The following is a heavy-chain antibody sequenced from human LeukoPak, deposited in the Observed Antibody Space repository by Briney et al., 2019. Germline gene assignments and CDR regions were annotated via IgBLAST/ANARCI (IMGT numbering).Heavy chain of an antibody. D-gene: IGHD2/OR15-2a*01. CDR1: GGTFSSYA. CDR2: IIPIFGTA. CDR3: VREGGDDHPSTYNWFDP. J-gene: IGHJ5*02. Sequence: SVKVSCKASGGTFSSYAISWVRQAPGQGLEWMGGIIPIFGTANYAQKFQGRVTITTDESTSTAYMELSSLRSEDTAVYYCVREGGDDHPSTYNWFDPWGQGTLVTVSS. V-gene: IGHV1-69*05.